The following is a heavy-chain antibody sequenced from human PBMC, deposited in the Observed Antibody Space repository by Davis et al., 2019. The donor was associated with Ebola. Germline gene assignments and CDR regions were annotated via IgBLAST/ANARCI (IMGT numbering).Heavy chain of an antibody. CDR2: FSGSGGDT. Sequence: GESLKISCAVSGFTVSSYAVSWVRQAPGKGLEWVSLFSGSGGDTYYADSVRGRFTISRDNSKNTLYLQMNSLRAEDTAVYFCARQNWNYDYWGQGTLVTVSS. V-gene: IGHV3-23*01. CDR1: GFTVSSYA. D-gene: IGHD1-7*01. CDR3: ARQNWNYDY. J-gene: IGHJ4*02.